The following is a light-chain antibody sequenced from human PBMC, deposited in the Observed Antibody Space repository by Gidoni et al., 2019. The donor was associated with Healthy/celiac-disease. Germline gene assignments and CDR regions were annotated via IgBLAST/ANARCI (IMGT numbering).Light chain of an antibody. V-gene: IGLV3-21*02. Sequence: SYVQTQPPSVSVAPGQTARITCGGNNIGSKSVQWYQQKPGQATVLVVFDDSDRPSGIPERFSGSNSWNTANLTISRVEAGDEADYYCQVWDSSSDHWVFGGGTKLTVL. CDR2: DDS. CDR1: NIGSKS. J-gene: IGLJ3*02. CDR3: QVWDSSSDHWV.